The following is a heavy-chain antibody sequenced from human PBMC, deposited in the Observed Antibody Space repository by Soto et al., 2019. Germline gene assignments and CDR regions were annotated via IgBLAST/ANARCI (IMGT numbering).Heavy chain of an antibody. J-gene: IGHJ6*02. D-gene: IGHD3-10*01. CDR1: GDSVSSNSAA. CDR3: ARDFPGSGSYYSYGMDV. Sequence: SQTLSLTCAISGDSVSSNSAAWNWIRQSPSRGLEWLGRTYYRSTWYNDYAVSVKSRITINPDTSKNQFSLQLNSVTPEDTAVYCCARDFPGSGSYYSYGMDVWGQGTTVTVSS. V-gene: IGHV6-1*01. CDR2: TYYRSTWYN.